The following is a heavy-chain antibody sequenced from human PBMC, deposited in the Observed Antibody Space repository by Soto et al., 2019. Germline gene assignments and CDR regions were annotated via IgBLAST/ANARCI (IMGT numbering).Heavy chain of an antibody. CDR2: IIPILGIA. CDR3: ARCPKGNWFDP. CDR1: GGTFSSYT. V-gene: IGHV1-69*02. J-gene: IGHJ5*02. Sequence: SVKVSCKASGGTFSSYTISWVRQAPGQGLEWMGRIIPILGIANYAQKFQGRVTITADKSTSTAYMELSSLRSEDTAVYYCARCPKGNWFDPWGQGTLVTVSS.